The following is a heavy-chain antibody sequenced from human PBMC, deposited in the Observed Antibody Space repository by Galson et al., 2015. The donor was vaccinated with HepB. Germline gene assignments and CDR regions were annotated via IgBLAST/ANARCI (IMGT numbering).Heavy chain of an antibody. Sequence: SLRLSCAASGFTFSSYAMGWVRQAPGRGLEWVSAISGSGGSTYYADSVKGRFTISRDNSKNTLYLQMNSLRAEDTAVYYCAKDLYYDILTGYYVPVFDYWGQGTLVTVSS. CDR1: GFTFSSYA. CDR2: ISGSGGST. D-gene: IGHD3-9*01. CDR3: AKDLYYDILTGYYVPVFDY. V-gene: IGHV3-23*01. J-gene: IGHJ4*02.